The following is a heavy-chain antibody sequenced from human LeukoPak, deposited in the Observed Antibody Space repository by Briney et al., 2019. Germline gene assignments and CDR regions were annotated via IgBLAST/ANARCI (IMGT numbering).Heavy chain of an antibody. V-gene: IGHV3-23*01. CDR1: GFTFSSYS. J-gene: IGHJ4*02. CDR3: AKDLSPGPN. CDR2: IIGSGLST. Sequence: GGSLRLSCAASGFTFSSYSMNWVRQAPGKGLKWVSAIIGSGLSTYYADSVKGRFTISRDNSKNTLYLQMNSLRAEDTAVYYCAKDLSPGPNWGQGTLVTVSS.